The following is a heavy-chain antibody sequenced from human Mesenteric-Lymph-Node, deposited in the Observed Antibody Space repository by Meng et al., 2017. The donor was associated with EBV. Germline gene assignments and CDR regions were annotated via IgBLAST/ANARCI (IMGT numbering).Heavy chain of an antibody. D-gene: IGHD4-17*01. CDR2: NSYSGTT. CDR1: GVSVSSGSSY. Sequence: QEHRQESGPGLVKPLATLSLTCIVAGVSVSSGSSYWNWIRQPPGKGLEWIGFNSYSGTTKYNPSIKSRGTISEDTSKTQFSLKLSSVTAADTALYYCAKDNGDYVSDPWGQGTLVTVSS. J-gene: IGHJ5*02. V-gene: IGHV4-61*01. CDR3: AKDNGDYVSDP.